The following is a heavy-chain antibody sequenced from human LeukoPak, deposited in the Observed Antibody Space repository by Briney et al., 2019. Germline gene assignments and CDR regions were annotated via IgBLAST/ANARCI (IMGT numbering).Heavy chain of an antibody. J-gene: IGHJ4*02. V-gene: IGHV1-2*06. CDR3: ARSRYTAMVSFDY. CDR1: RYTFTGYY. D-gene: IGHD5-18*01. CDR2: INPNSGGT. Sequence: ASVKVSCKASRYTFTGYYMHWVRQAPGQGLEWMGRINPNSGGTNYAQKFQGRVTMTRDTSISTAYMELSRLRSDDTAVYYCARSRYTAMVSFDYWGQGTLVTVSS.